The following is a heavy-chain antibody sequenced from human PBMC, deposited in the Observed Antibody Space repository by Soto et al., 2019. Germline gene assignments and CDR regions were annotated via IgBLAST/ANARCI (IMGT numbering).Heavy chain of an antibody. J-gene: IGHJ4*02. CDR1: GDSVSSNSVV. Sequence: SQTLSLTCAISGDSVSSNSVVWNWIRQSPSRGLEWLGRTYYRSKWYNNYAVSVKSRITINPGTSKNQFSLQLNSVTPEDTAVYYCSRGYRWAFDYWGQGTLVTVSS. D-gene: IGHD2-8*02. CDR2: TYYRSKWYN. V-gene: IGHV6-1*01. CDR3: SRGYRWAFDY.